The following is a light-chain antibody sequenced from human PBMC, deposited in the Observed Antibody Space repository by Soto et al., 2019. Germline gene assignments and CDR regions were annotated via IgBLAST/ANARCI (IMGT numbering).Light chain of an antibody. CDR2: GAS. Sequence: EIVMTQSPATLSVSPGERATLSCRASQSVSSNLAWYQQKGGQAPRLLIYGASTRATGIPARFSGSGPGTEFTLTISSLQSEDFAVYFCQQFNNWPQTFGQGTKVDIK. CDR3: QQFNNWPQT. CDR1: QSVSSN. J-gene: IGKJ1*01. V-gene: IGKV3-15*01.